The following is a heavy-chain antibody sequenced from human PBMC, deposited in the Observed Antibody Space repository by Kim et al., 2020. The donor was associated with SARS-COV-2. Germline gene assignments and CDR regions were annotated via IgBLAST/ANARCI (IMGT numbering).Heavy chain of an antibody. V-gene: IGHV3-9*01. D-gene: IGHD2-21*01. Sequence: GGSLRLSCAASGFTFGDYAMHWVRQAPGKGLEWVSGISWNSGSIGYADSVKGRFTISRDNAKNSLYLQMNSLRAEDTALYYCAKTTVAIDPIEYFDYWGQGTLVTVSS. CDR1: GFTFGDYA. CDR2: ISWNSGSI. CDR3: AKTTVAIDPIEYFDY. J-gene: IGHJ4*02.